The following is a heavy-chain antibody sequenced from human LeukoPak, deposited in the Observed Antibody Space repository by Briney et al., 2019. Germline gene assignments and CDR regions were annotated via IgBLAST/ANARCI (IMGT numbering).Heavy chain of an antibody. CDR3: ARAETAAALSAGWRYYGMDV. D-gene: IGHD6-13*01. V-gene: IGHV3-7*01. Sequence: GGSLRLSCAASGFTFGSYWMSWVRQAPGKGLEWVANIKHDGSVQFYVDSVKGRFTISRDSTKNSLYLQMNSLRAEDTAVYYCARAETAAALSAGWRYYGMDVWGQGTTVTVSS. CDR1: GFTFGSYW. J-gene: IGHJ6*02. CDR2: IKHDGSVQ.